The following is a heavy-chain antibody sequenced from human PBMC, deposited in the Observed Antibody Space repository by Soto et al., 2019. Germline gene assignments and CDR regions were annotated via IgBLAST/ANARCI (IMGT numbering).Heavy chain of an antibody. V-gene: IGHV3-74*01. CDR1: GFTFDIDA. Sequence: GGSLRLSGAASGFTFDIDAMNWVRRAPGKGPEWLSGINSDGASTRYADCGKGRFTISRDNAMSTLSLQMNRLRAQDPALEYGARLSGDPSAFFSYGMDAWGQGTTVTVSS. J-gene: IGHJ6*02. CDR2: INSDGAST. D-gene: IGHD2-21*01. CDR3: ARLSGDPSAFFSYGMDA.